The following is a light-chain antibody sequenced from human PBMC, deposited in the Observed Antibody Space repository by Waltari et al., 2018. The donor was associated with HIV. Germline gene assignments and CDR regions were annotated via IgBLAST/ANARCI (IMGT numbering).Light chain of an antibody. J-gene: IGKJ2*01. V-gene: IGKV3-11*01. CDR3: QQFGSSPQGSRVT. CDR1: LGIGTF. CDR2: DAS. Sequence: EIVLTQSPPTLSLSPVERATLSCRASLGIGTFLAWYQQKPGQAPRLLIYDASNRATGIPARFSGSGSETGFTLTISSLEPEDFAVYYCQQFGSSPQGSRVTFGQGTKLEIK.